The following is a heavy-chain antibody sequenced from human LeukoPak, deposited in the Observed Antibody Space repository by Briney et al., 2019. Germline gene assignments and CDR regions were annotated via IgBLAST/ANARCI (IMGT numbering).Heavy chain of an antibody. D-gene: IGHD6-19*01. CDR3: ARDRQSSGWYGGAFDI. CDR1: GYTFTSYY. Sequence: GASVKVSCKASGYTFTSYYMHWVRRAPGEGLEWMGIINPSGGSTSYAQKFQGRVTMTTDTSTSTAYMELRSLRSDDTAVYYCARDRQSSGWYGGAFDIWGQGTMVTVSS. J-gene: IGHJ3*02. V-gene: IGHV1-46*01. CDR2: INPSGGST.